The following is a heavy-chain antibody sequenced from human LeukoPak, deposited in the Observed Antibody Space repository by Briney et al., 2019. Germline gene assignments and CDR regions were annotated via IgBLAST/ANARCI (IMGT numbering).Heavy chain of an antibody. CDR1: GFTVSSNY. J-gene: IGHJ4*02. Sequence: GGSPRLSCAASGFTVSSNYMSWVRQAPGKGLEWVSVIYSGGITDYADSVKDRFTISRDSSKNTLYLQMNSLRAEDTAVYYYARVSQWLPDYWGQGTLVTVSS. V-gene: IGHV3-66*01. D-gene: IGHD6-19*01. CDR3: ARVSQWLPDY. CDR2: IYSGGIT.